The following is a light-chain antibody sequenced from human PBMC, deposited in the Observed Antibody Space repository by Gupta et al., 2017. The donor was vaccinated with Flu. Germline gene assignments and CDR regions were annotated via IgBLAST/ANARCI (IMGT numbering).Light chain of an antibody. CDR3: HHYGTSPYT. Sequence: ESATLSCGAGESVNRSHLAWYQQKPGQAPRLLIYGTSKRATGIPDRFSGGGSGTDFTLTINRLEPEDSAVFYCHHYGTSPYTFGQGTNVEIK. CDR1: ESVNRSH. J-gene: IGKJ2*01. V-gene: IGKV3-20*01. CDR2: GTS.